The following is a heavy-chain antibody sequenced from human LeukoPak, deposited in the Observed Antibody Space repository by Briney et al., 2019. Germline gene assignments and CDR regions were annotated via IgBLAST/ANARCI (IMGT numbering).Heavy chain of an antibody. V-gene: IGHV4-59*01. CDR1: GGSITNYY. D-gene: IGHD5-18*01. Sequence: SSETLSLTCTVSGGSITNYYWSWIRQPPGKGLEYIGYIYYAGNTNDNPSLNSRVTISVDTSKKQFSLKLNSVTAADTAVYFCARGPGSPSGDNYGRPLDYWGQGTLVTVSS. J-gene: IGHJ4*02. CDR2: IYYAGNT. CDR3: ARGPGSPSGDNYGRPLDY.